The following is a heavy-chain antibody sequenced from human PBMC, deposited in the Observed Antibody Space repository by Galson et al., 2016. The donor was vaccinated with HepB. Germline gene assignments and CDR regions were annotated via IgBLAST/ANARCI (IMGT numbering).Heavy chain of an antibody. CDR2: IYGGGPI. CDR3: AARDYGDYPYFDF. V-gene: IGHV3-53*01. CDR1: GFTVSRNC. D-gene: IGHD4-17*01. J-gene: IGHJ4*02. Sequence: SLRLSCAASGFTVSRNCMSWVRQAPGKGLEWVSVIYGGGPIHYADSVKGRFTISRDSSRNTLYLQMNSLRAEDTALYYCAARDYGDYPYFDFWGQGTLVTVSS.